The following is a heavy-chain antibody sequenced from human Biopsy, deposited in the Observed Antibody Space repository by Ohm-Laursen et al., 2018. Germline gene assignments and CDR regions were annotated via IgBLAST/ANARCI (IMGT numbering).Heavy chain of an antibody. V-gene: IGHV1-2*02. CDR2: INAKTGDT. J-gene: IGHJ5*02. CDR1: GYTFTGYH. Sequence: ASVKVSCNTSGYTFTGYHVHWVRQAPGQGLEWMGWINAKTGDTNYAQKFQGRVTMTRDTSISTAYVDLRSLRSDDTAVYYCTRGGYYYDSLAYFYWFDPWGQGTLVTVSS. CDR3: TRGGYYYDSLAYFYWFDP. D-gene: IGHD3-22*01.